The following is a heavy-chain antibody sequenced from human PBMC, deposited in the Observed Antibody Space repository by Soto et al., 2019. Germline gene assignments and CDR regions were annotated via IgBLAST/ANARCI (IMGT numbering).Heavy chain of an antibody. Sequence: SSETLSLTCTVSGGSISSGGYFWNWIRQHPGKGLEWIGYIFYIGSTYYNPSLKSRVTISVDTSKNQFSLKLSSVTAADTAVYYCARSIDSWGQGTLVTVSS. CDR2: IFYIGST. CDR3: ARSIDS. CDR1: GGSISSGGYF. V-gene: IGHV4-31*03. J-gene: IGHJ5*01.